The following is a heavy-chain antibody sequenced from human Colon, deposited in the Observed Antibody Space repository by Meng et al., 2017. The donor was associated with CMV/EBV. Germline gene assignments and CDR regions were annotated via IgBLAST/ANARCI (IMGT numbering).Heavy chain of an antibody. CDR3: ARGSGPLFPGAFDI. V-gene: IGHV3-53*01. CDR1: GDSVSGDSYY. Sequence: ETLSLTCIVSGDSVSGDSYYWSWIRQPPGKGLEWVALIYSGGPMHYADSVKGRFTISRDNSKNILYLQMNSLRADDTAVYYCARGSGPLFPGAFDIWGQGTMVTVSS. J-gene: IGHJ3*02. D-gene: IGHD3-10*02. CDR2: IYSGGPM.